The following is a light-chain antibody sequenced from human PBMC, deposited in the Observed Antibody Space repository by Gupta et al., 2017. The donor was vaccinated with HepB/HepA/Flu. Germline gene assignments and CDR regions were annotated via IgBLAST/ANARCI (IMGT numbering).Light chain of an antibody. Sequence: QSALTQPPSVSGSPGQSVTISCTGTSSDIGSYTRVSWYQQSPGTAPNLIIYEVDNRPSGVPDRFSGSKSGNTASLTISGLQTEDEADYYCSSYTTSNTYVFGIGTKVTVL. CDR1: SSDIGSYTR. CDR3: SSYTTSNTYV. J-gene: IGLJ1*01. V-gene: IGLV2-18*02. CDR2: EVD.